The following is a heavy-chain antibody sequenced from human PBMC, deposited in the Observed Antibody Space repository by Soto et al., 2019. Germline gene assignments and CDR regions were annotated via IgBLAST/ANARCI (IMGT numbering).Heavy chain of an antibody. CDR1: GFTFRSSW. CDR2: INGDGSVI. V-gene: IGHV3-74*01. J-gene: IGHJ4*02. CDR3: VRDIR. Sequence: EVQLVESGGGLVQPGGSLRLSCAASGFTFRSSWMYWVRQTPGKGPVWDSCINGDGSVIYYADSVKGRFTISRDNARDTLYLQMNSLTTEDSAVYYCVRDIRWGQGTLVSVSS.